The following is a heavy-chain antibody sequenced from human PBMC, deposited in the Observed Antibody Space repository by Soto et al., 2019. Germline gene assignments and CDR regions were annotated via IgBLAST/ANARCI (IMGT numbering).Heavy chain of an antibody. CDR1: GGSISSYY. CDR2: IYYSGST. CDR3: AREGTTVDSYYYSGMDV. V-gene: IGHV4-59*12. Sequence: QVQLQESGPGLVKPSETLSLTCTVSGGSISSYYWNWIRQPPGKGLEWIGYIYYSGSTNYNPSLKSRVTISVDTSKNQFSLKLSSVTAADTAVYYCAREGTTVDSYYYSGMDVWGQGTTVTVSS. J-gene: IGHJ6*02. D-gene: IGHD1-1*01.